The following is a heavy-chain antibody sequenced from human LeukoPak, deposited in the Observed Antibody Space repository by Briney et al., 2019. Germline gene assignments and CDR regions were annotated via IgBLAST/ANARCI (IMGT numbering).Heavy chain of an antibody. CDR2: ISTSSSYI. CDR3: ARDETASSSGWYAFFDY. V-gene: IGHV3-21*01. Sequence: PGGSLRLSCAASGFTFSSYSMNWVRQAPGRGQEWVSSISTSSSYIYYADSVKGRFTISRDNAKNSLYLQMNSLRAEDTAVYYCARDETASSSGWYAFFDYWGQGTLVTVSS. D-gene: IGHD6-19*01. CDR1: GFTFSSYS. J-gene: IGHJ4*02.